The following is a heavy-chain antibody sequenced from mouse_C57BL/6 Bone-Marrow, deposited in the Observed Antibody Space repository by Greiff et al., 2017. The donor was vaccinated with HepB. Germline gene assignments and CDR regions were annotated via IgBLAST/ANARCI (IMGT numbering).Heavy chain of an antibody. CDR2: IWSGGST. Sequence: VQLQQSGPGLVQPSQSLSITCTVSGFSLTSYGVHWVRQSPGKGLEWLGVIWSGGSTDSNAAFISRLSISKDNSKSQVFFKMNSLQADDTAIYYCARRRRTGNYAMDYWGQGTSVTVSS. CDR1: GFSLTSYG. V-gene: IGHV2-2*01. J-gene: IGHJ4*01. CDR3: ARRRRTGNYAMDY. D-gene: IGHD4-1*01.